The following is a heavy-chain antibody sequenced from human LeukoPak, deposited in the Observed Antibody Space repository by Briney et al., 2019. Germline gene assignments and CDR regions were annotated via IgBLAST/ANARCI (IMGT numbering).Heavy chain of an antibody. CDR3: ATSAFDY. J-gene: IGHJ4*02. CDR2: SSRSSSYI. Sequence: GGSLRPSCAASGFTFSSYSMNWVRQAPGKGLEWVSSSSRSSSYIYYADSVKGRFTISRDNAKNSLYLQMNSLRVEDTAVYYCATSAFDYWGQGTLVTVSS. V-gene: IGHV3-21*01. CDR1: GFTFSSYS.